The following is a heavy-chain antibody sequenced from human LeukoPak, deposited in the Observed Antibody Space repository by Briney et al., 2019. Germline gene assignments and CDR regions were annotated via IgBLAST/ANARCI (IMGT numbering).Heavy chain of an antibody. CDR2: IGIDSGNT. V-gene: IGHV3-48*01. CDR3: ERDHNYAFDN. Sequence: GSLLLSCTASGFPFIEYSMNWVRQAPGKGLEWISYIGIDSGNTKYADSVRGRFTISADKAKNSLYLQMNSLRVEDTAVYYCERDHNYAFDNWSQGTLVSVAS. D-gene: IGHD1-1*01. CDR1: GFPFIEYS. J-gene: IGHJ4*02.